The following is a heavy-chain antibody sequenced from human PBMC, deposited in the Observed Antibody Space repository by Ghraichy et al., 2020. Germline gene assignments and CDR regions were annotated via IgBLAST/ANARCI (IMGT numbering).Heavy chain of an antibody. D-gene: IGHD3-22*01. CDR2: INPNSGGT. J-gene: IGHJ3*02. V-gene: IGHV1-2*04. Sequence: ASVKVSCKASGYTFTGYYMHWVRQAPGQGLEWMGWINPNSGGTNYAQKFQGWVTMTRDTSISTAYMELSRLRSDDTAVYYCARGEYYYDSSATNDAFDIWGQGTMVTVSS. CDR1: GYTFTGYY. CDR3: ARGEYYYDSSATNDAFDI.